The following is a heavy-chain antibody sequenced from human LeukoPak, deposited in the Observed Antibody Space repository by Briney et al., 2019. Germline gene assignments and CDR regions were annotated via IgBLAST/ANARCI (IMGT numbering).Heavy chain of an antibody. CDR2: ISSSSTTI. D-gene: IGHD3-10*01. V-gene: IGHV3-48*04. Sequence: GGSLRLSCAASGFSLSKYWMSWVRRAPGKGLEWVSYISSSSTTIYYADSVKGRFTISRDNAKNSLYLQMNSLRVEDTAVYYCARDDGYYYGSGSYYYYYGMDVWGQGTTVTVSS. CDR1: GFSLSKYW. CDR3: ARDDGYYYGSGSYYYYYGMDV. J-gene: IGHJ6*02.